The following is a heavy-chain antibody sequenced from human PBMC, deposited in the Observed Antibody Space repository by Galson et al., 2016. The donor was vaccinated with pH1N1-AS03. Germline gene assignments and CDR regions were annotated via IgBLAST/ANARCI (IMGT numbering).Heavy chain of an antibody. CDR2: IRAKAYNYAT. J-gene: IGHJ5*02. Sequence: SLRLSCAASGFNFSASAMHWVRQTSGEGLEWIGRIRAKAYNYATEYAAPVRGRFTISKDDSKNTAFLQMNSLKIEDTAVYDCTRHPRRAACGLGGFDPWGQGTLVTVSS. D-gene: IGHD3-16*01. CDR3: TRHPRRAACGLGGFDP. CDR1: GFNFSASA. V-gene: IGHV3-73*01.